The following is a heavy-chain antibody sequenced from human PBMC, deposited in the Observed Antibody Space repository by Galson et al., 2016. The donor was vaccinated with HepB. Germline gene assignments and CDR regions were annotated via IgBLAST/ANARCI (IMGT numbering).Heavy chain of an antibody. V-gene: IGHV3-30-3*01. D-gene: IGHD1-26*01. J-gene: IGHJ6*02. CDR1: GFTFSIYA. CDR3: AKDGILGTTTQSKGMDV. Sequence: SLRLSCAASGFTFSIYAMHWVRQAPGKGLEWVALIPYDGSSQYYADSVRGRFTISRDNSKNTLYLQMDSLRPEDTAVYYCAKDGILGTTTQSKGMDVWGQGTTVTV. CDR2: IPYDGSSQ.